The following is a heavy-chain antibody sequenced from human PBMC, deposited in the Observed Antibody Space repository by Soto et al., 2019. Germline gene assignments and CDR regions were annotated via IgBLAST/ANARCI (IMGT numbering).Heavy chain of an antibody. CDR2: LTDSGGRT. Sequence: EVQLLESGGGLVQPGGSLRLSCAASGFTFSTYAMNWVRQAPGKGLEWVSALTDSGGRTYYAESVKGRFTISRDNSRNTLSLQMNGLRVEDTAIYYCARVFSKNYDYWGQGTLVTVSS. V-gene: IGHV3-23*01. J-gene: IGHJ4*02. CDR3: ARVFSKNYDY. CDR1: GFTFSTYA.